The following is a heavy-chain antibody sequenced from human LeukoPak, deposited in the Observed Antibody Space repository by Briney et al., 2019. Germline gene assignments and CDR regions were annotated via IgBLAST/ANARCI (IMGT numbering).Heavy chain of an antibody. D-gene: IGHD1-14*01. CDR2: MHHSGNT. CDR1: GSSISSGYY. CDR3: ARDSWPEVARFDF. V-gene: IGHV4-38-2*02. J-gene: IGHJ4*02. Sequence: SETLSLTCTVSGSSISSGYYWGWIRQPPGKGLEWIGNMHHSGNTYYSPSLRSRVTISIDTSNNQFSLKLTSVTAADTAVYYCARDSWPEVARFDFWGQRTLVTVSS.